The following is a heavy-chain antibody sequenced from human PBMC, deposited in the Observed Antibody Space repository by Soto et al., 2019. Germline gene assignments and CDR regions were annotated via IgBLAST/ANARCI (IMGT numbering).Heavy chain of an antibody. Sequence: GGSLRLSCAASGFTFSSYAMSWVRQAPGKGLEWVSAISGSGGSTYYADSVKGRFTISRDNSKNTLYLQMNSLRAEDTAVYYCARGGTGLHDAFDIWGQGTMVTVSS. CDR3: ARGGTGLHDAFDI. J-gene: IGHJ3*02. D-gene: IGHD7-27*01. CDR2: ISGSGGST. V-gene: IGHV3-23*01. CDR1: GFTFSSYA.